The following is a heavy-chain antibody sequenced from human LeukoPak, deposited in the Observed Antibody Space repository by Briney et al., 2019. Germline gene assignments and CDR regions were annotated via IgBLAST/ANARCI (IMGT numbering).Heavy chain of an antibody. CDR2: IWYDGSNK. J-gene: IGHJ5*02. D-gene: IGHD3-3*01. CDR3: AREGRITIFGVVTPNWFDP. Sequence: PGGSLRLSCAASGFTFSSYGMHWVRQAPGKGLEWVAVIWYDGSNKYYADSVKGRFTISRDNSKNTPYLQMNSLRAEDTAVYYCAREGRITIFGVVTPNWFDPWGQGTLVTVSS. V-gene: IGHV3-33*01. CDR1: GFTFSSYG.